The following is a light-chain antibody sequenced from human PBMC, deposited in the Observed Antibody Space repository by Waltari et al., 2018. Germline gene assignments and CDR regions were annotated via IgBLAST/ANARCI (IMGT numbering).Light chain of an antibody. J-gene: IGKJ1*01. CDR1: QSVNTY. Sequence: EIVLPQSPATLSMSPGERATLSCRASQSVNTYVAWYQIKPGQAHRLLIHSASARASGIPARFSGSGSGTEFSLTINTLQSEDVAIYYCQQYTKWPQTFGQGTKVGIK. CDR2: SAS. V-gene: IGKV3-15*01. CDR3: QQYTKWPQT.